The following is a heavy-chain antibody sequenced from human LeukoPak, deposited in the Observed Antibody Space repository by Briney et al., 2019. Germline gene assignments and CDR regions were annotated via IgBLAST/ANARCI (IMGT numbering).Heavy chain of an antibody. J-gene: IGHJ4*02. D-gene: IGHD3-10*01. CDR3: ARIPMVLWFGELSGPPYFDY. V-gene: IGHV4-39*07. CDR2: IYYSGST. CDR1: GGSISSSSYY. Sequence: SETLSLTCTVSGGSISSSSYYWGWIRQPPGKGLEWIGSIYYSGSTYYNPSLKSRVTISVDTSKNQFSLKLSSVTAADTAVYYCARIPMVLWFGELSGPPYFDYWGQGTLVTVSS.